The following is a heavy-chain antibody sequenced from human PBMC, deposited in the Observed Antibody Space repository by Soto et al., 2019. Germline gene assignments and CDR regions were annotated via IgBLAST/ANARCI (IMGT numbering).Heavy chain of an antibody. CDR1: GFTFSSYA. V-gene: IGHV3-30*03. J-gene: IGHJ4*02. CDR3: VRWSAQYAGFDY. CDR2: ISYDGSNK. D-gene: IGHD3-3*01. Sequence: PVGSLRLSCAASGFTFSSYAMSWVRQAPGKGLEWVAVISYDGSNKYYADSVKGRFTISRDNSKNTLYLQMNSLRGDDTAVYYCVRWSAQYAGFDYWGQGTLVTVSS.